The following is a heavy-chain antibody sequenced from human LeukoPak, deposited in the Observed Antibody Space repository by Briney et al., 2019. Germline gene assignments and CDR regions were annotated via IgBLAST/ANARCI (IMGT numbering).Heavy chain of an antibody. V-gene: IGHV3-23*01. D-gene: IGHD5-18*01. CDR3: AKPIAKNTAPDY. Sequence: GGSLRLSCVASGFTFSNHAMNWVRQAPGKGLEWVSSISPNGGNTYYADSVKGRFTISRDNSKNTLYLQMNSLRAEDTAVYYCAKPIAKNTAPDYWGQGTLVTVSS. CDR1: GFTFSNHA. CDR2: ISPNGGNT. J-gene: IGHJ4*02.